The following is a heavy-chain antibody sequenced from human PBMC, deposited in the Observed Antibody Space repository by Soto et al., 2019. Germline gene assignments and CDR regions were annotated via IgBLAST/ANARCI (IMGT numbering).Heavy chain of an antibody. J-gene: IGHJ6*03. CDR2: IWYDGSNK. CDR3: ARGRGDVLRFEVADYYYMNV. CDR1: GFTFSSYG. D-gene: IGHD3-3*01. Sequence: GGSLRLSCAASGFTFSSYGMYWVRQAPGKGLEWVAVIWYDGSNKYYADSVKGRFTISRDNSKNTLYLQMNSLRAEDTAVYYCARGRGDVLRFEVADYYYMNVWGKGTTVTVSS. V-gene: IGHV3-33*01.